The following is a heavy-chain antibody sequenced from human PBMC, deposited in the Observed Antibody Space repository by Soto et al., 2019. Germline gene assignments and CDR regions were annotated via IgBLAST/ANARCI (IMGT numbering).Heavy chain of an antibody. V-gene: IGHV4-34*01. CDR1: GGSFSGYY. J-gene: IGHJ6*02. CDR2: NNHSGST. CDR3: ASLGSSKLSYYYYYYGMDV. Sequence: QVQLQQWGAGLLKPSETLSLTCAVHGGSFSGYYWSWIRQPPGKGLEWIGENNHSGSTNYNPSLKSRVTISVDTSKNQFSLKLSSVTAADTAVYYCASLGSSKLSYYYYYYGMDVWGQGTTVTVSS. D-gene: IGHD6-6*01.